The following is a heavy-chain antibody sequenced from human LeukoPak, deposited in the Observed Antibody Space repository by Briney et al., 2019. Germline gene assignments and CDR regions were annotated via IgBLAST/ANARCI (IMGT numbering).Heavy chain of an antibody. CDR3: ARDRNGGYSYGD. J-gene: IGHJ4*02. D-gene: IGHD5-18*01. Sequence: SETLSLTCIVSGYSISSGYYWGWIRQPPGKGLEWIGRIYTSGSTNYNPSLKSRVTMSVDTSKNQFSLKLSSVTAADTAVYYCARDRNGGYSYGDWGQGTLVTVSS. CDR2: IYTSGST. V-gene: IGHV4-38-2*02. CDR1: GYSISSGYY.